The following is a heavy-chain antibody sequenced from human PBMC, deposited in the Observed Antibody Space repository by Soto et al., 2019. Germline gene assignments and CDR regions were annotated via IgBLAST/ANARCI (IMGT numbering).Heavy chain of an antibody. D-gene: IGHD6-6*01. Sequence: WASVKVSCKASGYTFTSYYMHWVRQAPGQGLEWMGIINPSGGSTSYAQKFQGRVTMTRDTSTSTVYMELSSLRSEDTAVYYCARDPSIAARPHYYYGMDVWGQGTTVTVSS. J-gene: IGHJ6*02. CDR3: ARDPSIAARPHYYYGMDV. CDR1: GYTFTSYY. CDR2: INPSGGST. V-gene: IGHV1-46*01.